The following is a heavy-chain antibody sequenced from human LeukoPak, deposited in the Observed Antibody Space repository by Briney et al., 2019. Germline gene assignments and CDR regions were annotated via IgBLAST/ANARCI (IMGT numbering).Heavy chain of an antibody. CDR2: ISSSGSTF. D-gene: IGHD5-18*01. V-gene: IGHV3-11*01. J-gene: IGHJ4*02. CDR3: ASAGRGFSYGNMDS. CDR1: GFSFSDYY. Sequence: GGSLRLSCAASGFSFSDYYMSWIRQAPGKGLEWVSYISSSGSTFYYADSVKGRFTISRDNAKNSLYLQMNSLRAEDTAVYYCASAGRGFSYGNMDSWGQGTLVTVSS.